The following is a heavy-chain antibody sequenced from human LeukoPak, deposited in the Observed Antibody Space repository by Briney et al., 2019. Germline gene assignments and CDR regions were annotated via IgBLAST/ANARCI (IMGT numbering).Heavy chain of an antibody. CDR1: GYTFTGYY. Sequence: ASVKVSCKASGYTFTGYYMHWVRQAPGQGLEWMGWINPNSGGTNYAQKVQGRVTMTTDTSTSTAYVELRSLRYDDTAVYYCAGVNMVRGVIITPRWFDPWGQGTLVTVSS. J-gene: IGHJ5*02. D-gene: IGHD3-10*01. CDR2: INPNSGGT. CDR3: AGVNMVRGVIITPRWFDP. V-gene: IGHV1-2*02.